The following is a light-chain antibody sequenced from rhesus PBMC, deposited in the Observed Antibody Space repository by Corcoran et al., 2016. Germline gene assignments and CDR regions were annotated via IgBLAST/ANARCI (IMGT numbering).Light chain of an antibody. J-gene: IGKJ4*01. CDR1: QGISSY. V-gene: IGKV1-28*03. CDR3: LQHNSYPLT. CDR2: AAS. Sequence: DIQMTQSPSSLSASVGDTVTITCRASQGISSYLNWFQHKPGKAPKLLIYAASSLERGVPSRFSGRGPGTDFTLTISSLQPEDFAVYYCLQHNSYPLTCGGGTKVELK.